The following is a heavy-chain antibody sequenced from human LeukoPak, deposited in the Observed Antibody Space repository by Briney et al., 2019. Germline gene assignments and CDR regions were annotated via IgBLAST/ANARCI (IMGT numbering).Heavy chain of an antibody. CDR1: GFTFSDYY. CDR2: ISSSGSTI. J-gene: IGHJ4*02. V-gene: IGHV3-11*01. CDR3: ARVEAAAAFDY. Sequence: GGSLRLSCAASGFTFSDYYMSLIRQAPGKGLEWVSYISSSGSTIYYADSVKGRFTNSRDNAKNSLYLQMNSLRAEDTAVYYCARVEAAAAFDYWGQGTLVTVSS. D-gene: IGHD6-13*01.